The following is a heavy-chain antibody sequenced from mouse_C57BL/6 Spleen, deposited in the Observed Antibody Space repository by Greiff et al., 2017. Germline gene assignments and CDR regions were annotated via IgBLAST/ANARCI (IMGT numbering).Heavy chain of an antibody. D-gene: IGHD2-5*01. Sequence: EVMLVESGGGLVQPGGSLSLSCAASGFTFTDYYMSWVRQPPGKALEWLGFIRNKANGYTTEYSASVKGRFTISRDNSQSILYLQMNALRAEDSATYYCARSSYYSNYGAMDYWGQGTSVTVSS. CDR3: ARSSYYSNYGAMDY. CDR2: IRNKANGYTT. CDR1: GFTFTDYY. J-gene: IGHJ4*01. V-gene: IGHV7-3*01.